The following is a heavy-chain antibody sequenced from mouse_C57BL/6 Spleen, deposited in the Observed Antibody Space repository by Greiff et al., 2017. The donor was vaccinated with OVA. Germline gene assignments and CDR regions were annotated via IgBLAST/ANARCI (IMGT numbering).Heavy chain of an antibody. J-gene: IGHJ2*01. V-gene: IGHV2-5*01. D-gene: IGHD2-3*01. CDR2: IWRGGST. CDR1: GFSLTSYG. Sequence: VQLQESGPGLVQPSQRLSITCTVSGFSLTSYGVHWVRQSPGKGLEWLGVIWRGGSTDYNAAFMSRLSITKDNSKSQVFFKMNSLQADDTAIYYCAKGHDGYSYFDYWGQGTTLTVSS. CDR3: AKGHDGYSYFDY.